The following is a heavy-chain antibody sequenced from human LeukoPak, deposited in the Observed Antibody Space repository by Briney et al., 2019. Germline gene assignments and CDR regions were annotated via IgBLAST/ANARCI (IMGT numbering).Heavy chain of an antibody. V-gene: IGHV4-59*08. CDR2: IYYSGST. CDR1: GGSFSGYY. D-gene: IGHD3-3*01. J-gene: IGHJ4*02. CDR3: ARLLDFWSGYYTYYFDY. Sequence: SETLSLTCAVYGGSFSGYYWSWIRQPPGKGLEWIGCIYYSGSTNYNPSLKRRVTISVDTSKNQFSLKLSSVTAADTAVYYCARLLDFWSGYYTYYFDYWGQGTLVTVSS.